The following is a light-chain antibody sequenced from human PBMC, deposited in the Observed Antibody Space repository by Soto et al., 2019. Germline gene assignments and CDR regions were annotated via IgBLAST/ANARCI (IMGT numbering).Light chain of an antibody. Sequence: ENVLSQSPGTLSLSPGERATLFCRASQSVSSSSLAWYQQKPGQAPRLLMYGASSRATGIPDRFSGSGSGTDFTLTISRLEPEDFAMYYCQQYGGSPWTFGQGSKVDIK. CDR3: QQYGGSPWT. CDR2: GAS. V-gene: IGKV3-20*01. J-gene: IGKJ1*01. CDR1: QSVSSSS.